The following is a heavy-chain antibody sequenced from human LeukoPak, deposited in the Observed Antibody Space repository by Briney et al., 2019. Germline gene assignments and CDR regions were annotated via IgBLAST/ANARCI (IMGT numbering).Heavy chain of an antibody. V-gene: IGHV3-74*01. Sequence: GGFLRPFRAASGFTFSSYWMHWVRQAPGKGLVWVSCINSDGSSTSYADSVKGRFTISRDNAKNTLYLQMNSLRAEDTTVYYCAGAEYYYDSSGYVHFDYWGQGTLVTVSS. CDR3: AGAEYYYDSSGYVHFDY. CDR1: GFTFSSYW. D-gene: IGHD3-22*01. J-gene: IGHJ4*02. CDR2: INSDGSST.